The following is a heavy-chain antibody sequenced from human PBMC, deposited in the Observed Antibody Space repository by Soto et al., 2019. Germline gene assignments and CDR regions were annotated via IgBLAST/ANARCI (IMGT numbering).Heavy chain of an antibody. J-gene: IGHJ4*02. CDR2: IIPMFGKA. Sequence: QVQLVQSGAEVKKPGSSVKVSCKASGGTFSRFAISWVRQAPGQGLEWMGGIIPMFGKANYAQKFQGRVTITADESTSTGYMELRSLTSEDTAVYYCAREGTLYDSNGYYYVYWGQGTLVTVSS. CDR1: GGTFSRFA. D-gene: IGHD3-22*01. V-gene: IGHV1-69*01. CDR3: AREGTLYDSNGYYYVY.